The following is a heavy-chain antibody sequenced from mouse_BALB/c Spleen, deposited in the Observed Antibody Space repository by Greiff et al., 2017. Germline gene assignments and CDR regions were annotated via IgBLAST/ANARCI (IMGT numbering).Heavy chain of an antibody. Sequence: DVKLVESGGGLVKPGGSLKLSCAASGFTFSDYYMYWVRQTPEKRLEWVATISDGGSYTYYPDSVKGRFTISRDNAKNNLYLQMSSLKSEDTAMYYCARGYYGSSYYFDYWGQGTTLTVSS. CDR3: ARGYYGSSYYFDY. D-gene: IGHD1-1*01. CDR1: GFTFSDYY. J-gene: IGHJ2*01. V-gene: IGHV5-4*02. CDR2: ISDGGSYT.